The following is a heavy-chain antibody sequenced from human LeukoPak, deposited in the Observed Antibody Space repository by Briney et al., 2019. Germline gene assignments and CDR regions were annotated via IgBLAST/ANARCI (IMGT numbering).Heavy chain of an antibody. V-gene: IGHV5-51*01. CDR2: IYPGDSNT. D-gene: IGHD2-15*01. CDR1: GYSFTTYW. Sequence: GESLKISCKGSGYSFTTYWIGWVRQMSGKGLEWMGIIYPGDSNTRYSPSFQGQVTISADKSISTAYLQWSSPKASDTANYYCARGVYCSGGNCYWDYWGQGTLVTVSS. J-gene: IGHJ4*02. CDR3: ARGVYCSGGNCYWDY.